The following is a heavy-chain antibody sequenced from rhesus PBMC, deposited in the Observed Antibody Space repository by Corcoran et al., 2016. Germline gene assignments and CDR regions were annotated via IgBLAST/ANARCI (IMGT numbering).Heavy chain of an antibody. CDR1: GDSISSHY. Sequence: QLQLQESGPGLVKPSETLSLTCAVPGDSISSHYWTWIRHTPERGREWVGRIGGGYGNTDYDPSLMSRVTISRDTSKNQCSLKLSSVAAADTAVYYCARQNTVTEDFDYWGQGVLVTVPS. CDR2: IGGGYGNT. D-gene: IGHD4-23*01. J-gene: IGHJ4*01. CDR3: ARQNTVTEDFDY. V-gene: IGHV4-160*01.